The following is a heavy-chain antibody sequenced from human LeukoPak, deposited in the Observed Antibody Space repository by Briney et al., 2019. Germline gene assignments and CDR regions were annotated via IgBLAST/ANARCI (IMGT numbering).Heavy chain of an antibody. CDR2: IYYSGST. J-gene: IGHJ4*02. CDR3: ARTLLHDYGDYYFDY. Sequence: SETLSLTCTVSGGSLSSYYWSWIRQPPGKGLEWIGYIYYSGSTNYNPSLTSRVTISVDTSKNQFSLKLSSVTAADTAVYYCARTLLHDYGDYYFDYWGQGTLVTVSS. CDR1: GGSLSSYY. D-gene: IGHD4-17*01. V-gene: IGHV4-59*01.